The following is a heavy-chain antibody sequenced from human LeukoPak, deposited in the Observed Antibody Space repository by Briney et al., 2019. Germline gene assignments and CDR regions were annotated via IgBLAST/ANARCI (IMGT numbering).Heavy chain of an antibody. CDR2: IYYSGTT. CDR3: ARGVYIAAAQYGY. V-gene: IGHV4-59*01. J-gene: IGHJ4*02. D-gene: IGHD6-13*01. CDR1: GGSISSYY. Sequence: PTETLSLTCTVSGGSISSYYWSWIRQPPGKGLEWIGYIYYSGTTNYNPSLESRVTISVDTSKNQFSLKLSSVTAADTAVYYCARGVYIAAAQYGYWGQGTLVTVSS.